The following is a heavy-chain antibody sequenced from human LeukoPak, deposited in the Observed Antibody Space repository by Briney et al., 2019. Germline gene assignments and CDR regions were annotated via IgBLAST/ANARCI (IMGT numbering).Heavy chain of an antibody. J-gene: IGHJ4*02. Sequence: GGSLRLSCAASGFTFSSYWMHWVRQAPGKGLMWVSRINSDGSTTSYADSVKGRFTISRDNAKNTLYLQMNSLRVEDTAVYYCTGINYGWGQGTLVTVSS. CDR1: GFTFSSYW. CDR3: TGINYG. D-gene: IGHD3-16*01. CDR2: INSDGSTT. V-gene: IGHV3-74*01.